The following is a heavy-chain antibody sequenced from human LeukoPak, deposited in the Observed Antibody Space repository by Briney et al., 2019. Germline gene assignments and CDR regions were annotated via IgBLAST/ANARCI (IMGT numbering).Heavy chain of an antibody. Sequence: GGSLRLSCAASGFTFSSYAMTWVRQAPGKGLEWVSSIRGSGGDTKYADFVKGRFTISRDNAKNTLYLQMNSLRAEDTAVYYCARGAVRGDPWGQGTLVTVSS. V-gene: IGHV3-23*01. CDR3: ARGAVRGDP. CDR1: GFTFSSYA. CDR2: IRGSGGDT. J-gene: IGHJ5*02.